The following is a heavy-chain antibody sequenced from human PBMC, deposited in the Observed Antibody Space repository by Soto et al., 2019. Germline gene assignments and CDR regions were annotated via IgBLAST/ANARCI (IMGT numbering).Heavy chain of an antibody. J-gene: IGHJ6*02. D-gene: IGHD2-2*01. V-gene: IGHV3-23*01. Sequence: VGSLRLSCAASGFTFRGHAMKWVRQAPGKGLEWVSLIGESGTPTYYADSVKGRFTISRDNSGNTLFLEMYSLRAEDTAVYYCARYIPGVRYYGMDVWGQGTTVTVSS. CDR3: ARYIPGVRYYGMDV. CDR1: GFTFRGHA. CDR2: IGESGTPT.